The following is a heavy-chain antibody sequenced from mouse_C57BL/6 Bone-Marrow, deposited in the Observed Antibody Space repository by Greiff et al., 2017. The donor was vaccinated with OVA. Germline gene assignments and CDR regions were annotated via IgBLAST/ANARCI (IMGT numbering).Heavy chain of an antibody. D-gene: IGHD3-2*02. Sequence: QVHVKQPGAELVKPGASVKLSCKASGYTFTSYWMHWVKQRPGQGLEWIGMIHPNSGSTNYNEKFKSKATLTVDKSSSTAYMQLSSLTSEDSAVYYCARQLRSFDYWGQGTTLTVSS. J-gene: IGHJ2*01. V-gene: IGHV1-64*01. CDR3: ARQLRSFDY. CDR2: IHPNSGST. CDR1: GYTFTSYW.